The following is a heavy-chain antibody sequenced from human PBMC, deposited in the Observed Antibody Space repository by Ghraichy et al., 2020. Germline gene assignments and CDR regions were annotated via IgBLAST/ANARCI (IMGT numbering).Heavy chain of an antibody. V-gene: IGHV4-34*01. Sequence: SETLSLTCAVYGGSFSGYYWSWIRQPPGKGLEWIGEINHSGSTNYNPSLKSRVTISVDTSKNQFSLKLSSVTAADTAVYYCARGIDDYGGNDLDYWGQGTLVTVSS. CDR3: ARGIDDYGGNDLDY. D-gene: IGHD4-23*01. J-gene: IGHJ4*02. CDR2: INHSGST. CDR1: GGSFSGYY.